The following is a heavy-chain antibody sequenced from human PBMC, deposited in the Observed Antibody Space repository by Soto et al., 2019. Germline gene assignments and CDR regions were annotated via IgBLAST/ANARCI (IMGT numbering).Heavy chain of an antibody. V-gene: IGHV4-61*08. J-gene: IGHJ2*01. CDR2: IYYSGST. CDR1: GGSVSTGVHY. D-gene: IGHD6-13*01. Sequence: QVQLQESGPGLVKPSETLSLTCTVSVSGGSVSTGVHYWSWIRQPPGKGLEWIGYIYYSGSTNYNPSLKSRVTISVDTSKNQLSLKLTSVTAADTAVYYCARGDYSSWYWFDRWGRGTLVTVSS. CDR3: ARGDYSSWYWFDR.